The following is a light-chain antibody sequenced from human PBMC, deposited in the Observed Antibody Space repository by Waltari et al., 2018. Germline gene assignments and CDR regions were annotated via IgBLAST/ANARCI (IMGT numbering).Light chain of an antibody. CDR2: RIY. Sequence: QSVLTQPPSASGTPGQRVTISCSGGRSNIGNNYVFWYQQVPGTAPKLLIYRIYQRPSGVPDRFAGSKSGTSASLAISGLRSEDEADYYCAAWDDSLSVWVFGGGTKLTVL. CDR3: AAWDDSLSVWV. V-gene: IGLV1-47*01. J-gene: IGLJ3*02. CDR1: RSNIGNNY.